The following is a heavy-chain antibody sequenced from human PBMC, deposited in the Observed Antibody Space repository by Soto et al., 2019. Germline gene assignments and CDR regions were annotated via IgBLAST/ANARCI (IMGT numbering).Heavy chain of an antibody. V-gene: IGHV3-15*07. J-gene: IGHJ6*02. CDR3: TTLGSHYYYHNFDV. CDR2: VKMKSEGATT. Sequence: EVQLVESGGGLVPPGGSLRLSCAASGFTFSNDWMNWVRQAPGKGLEWVGLVKMKSEGATTHYAAPVNGRFTISRDDSEQTLYLQMSSLKTEDTAVYYCTTLGSHYYYHNFDVWGQGTTVTVSS. CDR1: GFTFSNDW.